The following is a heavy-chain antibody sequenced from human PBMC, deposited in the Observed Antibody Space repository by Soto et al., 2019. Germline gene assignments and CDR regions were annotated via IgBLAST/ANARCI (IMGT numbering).Heavy chain of an antibody. CDR2: IDWEYEK. Sequence: SGPTLVNPTQTLTLTCSISGFSLSTLGMSVSWIRQPPGKALELLALIDWEYEKYCSTSLQTRLRILKDSSKSHVLPTITNVGPLDSATYFCARVSGSFQKGFDSWGQGTLVTVSS. J-gene: IGHJ4*02. CDR3: ARVSGSFQKGFDS. CDR1: GFSLSTLGMS. D-gene: IGHD1-26*01. V-gene: IGHV2-70*01.